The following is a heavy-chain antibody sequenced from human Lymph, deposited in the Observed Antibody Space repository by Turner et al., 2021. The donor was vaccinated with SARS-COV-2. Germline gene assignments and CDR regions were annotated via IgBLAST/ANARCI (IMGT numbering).Heavy chain of an antibody. CDR3: ATKYCSGGSCSYFDY. CDR1: GGSISSSNW. CDR2: IYHSGNA. J-gene: IGHJ4*02. Sequence: QVQLQESGPVLVKPSGTLSLTCAVSGGSISSSNWWSWVRQPPGKGLEWIGEIYHSGNANYNPSLKSRVTISVDKSKNQFSLKLSSVTAADTAVYYCATKYCSGGSCSYFDYWGQGTLVTVSS. V-gene: IGHV4-4*02. D-gene: IGHD2-15*01.